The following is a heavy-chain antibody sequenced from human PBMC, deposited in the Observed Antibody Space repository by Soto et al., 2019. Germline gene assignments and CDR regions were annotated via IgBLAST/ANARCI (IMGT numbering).Heavy chain of an antibody. CDR1: GFAFQTYT. D-gene: IGHD2-8*01. V-gene: IGHV3-21*01. CDR3: AKVGVLRTNFRWFDL. CDR2: ITISGNYI. J-gene: IGHJ5*02. Sequence: EGQLVESGGGLVKPGGSLRLSCAASGFAFQTYTMEWLRQPPGKGLEWVSSITISGNYIYYAASVKGRFTISRDNGRNSVHLQMNSLRAEDTAVYYCAKVGVLRTNFRWFDLWGQGTLVTVSS.